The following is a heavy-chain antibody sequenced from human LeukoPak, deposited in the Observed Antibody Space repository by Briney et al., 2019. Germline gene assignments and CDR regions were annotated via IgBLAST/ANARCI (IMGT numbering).Heavy chain of an antibody. V-gene: IGHV4-4*07. D-gene: IGHD3-10*01. CDR1: GGSISSYY. CDR3: ARGHTPYYYGPGSLDY. CDR2: IYTSGST. J-gene: IGHJ4*02. Sequence: PSETLSLTCTASGGSISSYYWSWIRQPAGKGLEWIGRIYTSGSTNYNPSLKSRVTMSVDTSKNQFSLKLSSVTAADTAVYYCARGHTPYYYGPGSLDYWGQGTLVTVSS.